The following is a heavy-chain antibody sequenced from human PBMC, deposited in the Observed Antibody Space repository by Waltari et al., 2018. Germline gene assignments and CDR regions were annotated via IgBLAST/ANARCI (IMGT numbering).Heavy chain of an antibody. CDR3: ARILRSETYYYDSSGYYHDAFDI. Sequence: QVQLQESGPGLVKPSETLSLTCTVSGGSISSYYWSWIRQPPGKGLEWIGYIYYSGSTNYSPSLKSRVTISVDTSKNQFSLKLSSVTAADTAVYYCARILRSETYYYDSSGYYHDAFDIWGQGTMVTVSS. D-gene: IGHD3-22*01. CDR2: IYYSGST. J-gene: IGHJ3*02. CDR1: GGSISSYY. V-gene: IGHV4-59*01.